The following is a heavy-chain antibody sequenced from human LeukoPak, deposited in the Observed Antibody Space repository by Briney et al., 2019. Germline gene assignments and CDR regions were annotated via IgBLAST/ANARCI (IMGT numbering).Heavy chain of an antibody. J-gene: IGHJ5*02. CDR2: IYYSGST. CDR3: ARGQTTVTTMWFDP. CDR1: GGSISSGGYY. Sequence: SETLSLTCTVSGGSISSGGYYWSWIRQHPGKGLEWIGYIYYSGSTYYNPSLKSRVTISVDTSKNQFSLKLSSVIAADTAVYYCARGQTTVTTMWFDPWGQGTLVTVSS. D-gene: IGHD4-17*01. V-gene: IGHV4-31*03.